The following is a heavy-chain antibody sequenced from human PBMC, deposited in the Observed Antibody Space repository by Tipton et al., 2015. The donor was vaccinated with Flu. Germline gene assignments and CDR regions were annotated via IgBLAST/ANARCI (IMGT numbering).Heavy chain of an antibody. CDR3: ATVKPTGYLGTAAGWFDT. CDR2: INPNSGGT. V-gene: IGHV1-2*02. D-gene: IGHD6-13*01. J-gene: IGHJ5*02. CDR1: GYTFTGYF. Sequence: QVQLVQSGAEVKKPGASVKVSCKASGYTFTGYFMHWVRQAPGQGLEWMGWINPNSGGTNSAQTFQGRVTMTRDTSINTAYMEMTSLTSDDTAVYYCATVKPTGYLGTAAGWFDTWGQGTLVSVSS.